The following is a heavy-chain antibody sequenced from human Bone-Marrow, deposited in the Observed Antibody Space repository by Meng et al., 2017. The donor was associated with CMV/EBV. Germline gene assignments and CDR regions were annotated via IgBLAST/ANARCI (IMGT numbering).Heavy chain of an antibody. Sequence: ETLSLTCAVSGGSISSSNWWSWVRQPPGKGLEWVANIKQDGSEKYYVDSVKGRFTISRDNAKNSLYLQMNSLRAEDTAVYYCASKGDYLGNWGQGTLVTVSS. J-gene: IGHJ4*02. CDR1: GGSISSSNW. D-gene: IGHD4-17*01. CDR3: ASKGDYLGN. V-gene: IGHV3-7*01. CDR2: IKQDGSEK.